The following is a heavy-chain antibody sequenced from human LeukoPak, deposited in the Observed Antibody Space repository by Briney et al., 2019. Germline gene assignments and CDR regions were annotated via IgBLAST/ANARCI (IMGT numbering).Heavy chain of an antibody. CDR2: TIPILGIA. V-gene: IGHV1-69*04. CDR3: AGSGYSSSWAN. J-gene: IGHJ4*02. Sequence: SVKVSCKASGGTFSSYAISWVRQAPGQGLEWMGRTIPILGIANYAQKFQGRVTITADKSTSTAYMELSSLRSEDTAVYYCAGSGYSSSWANWGQGTLVTVSS. D-gene: IGHD6-13*01. CDR1: GGTFSSYA.